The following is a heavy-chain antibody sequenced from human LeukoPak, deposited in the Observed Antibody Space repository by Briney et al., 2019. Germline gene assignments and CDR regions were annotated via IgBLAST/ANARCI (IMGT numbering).Heavy chain of an antibody. V-gene: IGHV1-8*01. CDR3: ARGRRRVVPAAIRRGVYNWFDP. CDR2: MNPNSGNT. J-gene: IGHJ5*02. CDR1: GYTFTSYD. D-gene: IGHD2-2*02. Sequence: ASVKVSCKASGYTFTSYDINWVRQATGQGLEWMGWMNPNSGNTGYAQKFQGRVTMTRNTSISTAYMELGSLRSEDTAVYYCARGRRRVVPAAIRRGVYNWFDPWGQGTLVTVSS.